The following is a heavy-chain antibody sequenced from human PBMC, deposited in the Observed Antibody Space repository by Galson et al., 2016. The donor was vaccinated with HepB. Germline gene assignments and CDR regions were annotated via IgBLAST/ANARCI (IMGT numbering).Heavy chain of an antibody. D-gene: IGHD2-21*02. CDR2: IKQDGSEK. CDR3: ARYLVLVAADLFDI. J-gene: IGHJ3*02. CDR1: GFIFSSYW. Sequence: SLRLSCAASGFIFSSYWMGWVRQAPGKGLEWVANIKQDGSEKYYVDSVKGRFTISRDNGKNSLYLQMNSLRAEDTAVYYCARYLVLVAADLFDIWGQGTTVTVSS. V-gene: IGHV3-7*05.